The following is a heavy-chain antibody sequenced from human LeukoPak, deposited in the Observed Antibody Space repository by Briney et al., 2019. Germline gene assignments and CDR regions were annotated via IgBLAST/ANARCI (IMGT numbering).Heavy chain of an antibody. CDR2: ISGSGSTT. J-gene: IGHJ4*02. D-gene: IGHD3-22*01. V-gene: IGHV3-23*01. CDR3: AKVGDSSGYYKRPFDF. CDR1: GFTFSSYA. Sequence: GGSLRLSCAASGFTFSSYAMSWVRQAPGKGLEWVSAISGSGSTTYYADSVKGRFTISRDNSKNTLYLQMNSLRAEDTAVYYCAKVGDSSGYYKRPFDFWGQGNLVTVSP.